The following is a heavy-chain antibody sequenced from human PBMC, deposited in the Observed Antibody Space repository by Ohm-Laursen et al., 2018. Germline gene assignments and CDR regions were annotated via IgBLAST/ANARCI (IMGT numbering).Heavy chain of an antibody. J-gene: IGHJ4*02. CDR2: MQEDESDK. D-gene: IGHD2-8*02. CDR1: GFTFGSYW. Sequence: GSLRLSCSASGFTFGSYWMGWVRQAPGKGLEWVANMQEDESDKYYMDSVKGRFTISRDNAKNSLYLQMNSLRAEDTAVYYCARHGRWCFDSWGQGTLVTVSS. CDR3: ARHGRWCFDS. V-gene: IGHV3-7*01.